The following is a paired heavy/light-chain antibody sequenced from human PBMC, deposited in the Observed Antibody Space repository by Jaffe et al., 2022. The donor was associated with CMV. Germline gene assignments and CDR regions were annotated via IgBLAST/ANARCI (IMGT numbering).Light chain of an antibody. CDR2: EDS. CDR3: QSTDSSGIVL. J-gene: IGLJ2*01. CDR1: TLPTQY. V-gene: IGLV3-25*03. Sequence: SYELTQPPSVSLSPGQTARVTCSGDTLPTQYAYWYQQKPGQAPVLVIYEDSERPSGIPERFSGSSSGTTVTLTISGVQAEDEADYYCQSTDSSGIVLFGGGTKVTVL.
Heavy chain of an antibody. J-gene: IGHJ4*02. CDR1: GNSFSSYW. CDR2: IYAGDSDT. D-gene: IGHD5-12*01. V-gene: IGHV5-51*01. CDR3: ARWNGYNPQLRTYYFDY. Sequence: EVQLVQSGAEVKKPGESLKISCKGSGNSFSSYWIAWVRQMPGKGLEWMGIIYAGDSDTRYSPSFQGQVTISADKSISTVYLQWGSLKASDTAMYYCARWNGYNPQLRTYYFDYWGQGTLVTVSS.